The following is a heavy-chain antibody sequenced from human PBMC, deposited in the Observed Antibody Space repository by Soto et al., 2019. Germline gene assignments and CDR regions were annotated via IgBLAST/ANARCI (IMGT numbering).Heavy chain of an antibody. V-gene: IGHV3-23*01. CDR1: GFTFSSYA. CDR2: ISGSGGST. Sequence: EVQLLESGGGLVQPGGSLRLSCAASGFTFSSYAMSWVRQAPGKGLEWVSAISGSGGSTYYADSVKGRFTISRDNSKNTLYLQMNSLRAEDTAVYYCAREMDPGYCSGGSCYSFDYWGQGTLVTVSS. D-gene: IGHD2-15*01. J-gene: IGHJ4*02. CDR3: AREMDPGYCSGGSCYSFDY.